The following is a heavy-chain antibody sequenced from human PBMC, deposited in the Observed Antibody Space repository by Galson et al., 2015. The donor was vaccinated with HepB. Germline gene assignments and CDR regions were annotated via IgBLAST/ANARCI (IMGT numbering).Heavy chain of an antibody. CDR3: ARDVPILGGAFDI. Sequence: SLRLSCAASGFPYSTSNMVWFRQAAGKGLEWLSYIDSTSRAIYYADSVKGRFTVSRDKGQNSLSLQMNSLRVGDTAVYSCARDVPILGGAFDIWGQGTIVSVSA. CDR1: GFPYSTSN. V-gene: IGHV3-48*01. D-gene: IGHD2-21*01. J-gene: IGHJ3*02. CDR2: IDSTSRAI.